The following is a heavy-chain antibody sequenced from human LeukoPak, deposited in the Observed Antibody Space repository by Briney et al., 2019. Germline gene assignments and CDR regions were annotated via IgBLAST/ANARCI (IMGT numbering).Heavy chain of an antibody. Sequence: GGSLGLSCAASGFTFSSYAMSWVRRAPGKGLEWVSGITGSAGSTYYADSVKGRFTISRDNAKNSLYLQMNSLRAEDTAFYYCAKGLGKSSGWATLDYWGQGTLVTVSS. J-gene: IGHJ4*02. CDR3: AKGLGKSSGWATLDY. D-gene: IGHD6-19*01. V-gene: IGHV3-23*01. CDR2: ITGSAGST. CDR1: GFTFSSYA.